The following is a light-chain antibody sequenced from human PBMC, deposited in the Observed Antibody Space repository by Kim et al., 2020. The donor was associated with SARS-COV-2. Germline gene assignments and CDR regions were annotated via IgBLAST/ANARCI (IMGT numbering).Light chain of an antibody. CDR2: DSN. CDR1: SANIGINV. J-gene: IGLJ1*01. V-gene: IGLV1-44*01. CDR3: ATWDDSLTGFV. Sequence: GQRVTIACSGSSANIGINVVNWYQQLPGTAPKLLIYDSNQRPSGVPARFAGSKSGTSASLAISGLQSEDEADYFCATWDDSLTGFVLGTGTKVTVL.